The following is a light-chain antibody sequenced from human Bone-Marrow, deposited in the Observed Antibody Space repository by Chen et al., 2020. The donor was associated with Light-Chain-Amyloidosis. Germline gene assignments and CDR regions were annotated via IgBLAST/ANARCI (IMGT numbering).Light chain of an antibody. CDR3: CSYAGSSTYVV. Sequence: LTQPSSVSVAPGQTATIACGGNNIGSTSVHWYQQHPGKAPKLMIYEVSKRPSGVSNRFSGSKSGNTASLTISGLQAEDEADYYCCSYAGSSTYVVFGGGTKLTVL. V-gene: IGLV2-23*02. J-gene: IGLJ2*01. CDR1: NIGSTS. CDR2: EVS.